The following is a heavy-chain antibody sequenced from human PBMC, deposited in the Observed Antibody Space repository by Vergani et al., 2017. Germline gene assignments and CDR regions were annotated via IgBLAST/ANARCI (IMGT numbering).Heavy chain of an antibody. Sequence: QVQLVQSGAEVKKPGSSVKVSCKASGGTFSSYAISWVRQAPGQGLEWMGGIIPIFGTANYAQKFQGRVTITADESTGTAYMELGSLRSEDTAVYYCARGGLGYCSSTSCPPEYYYYYMDVWGKGTTVTVSS. V-gene: IGHV1-69*01. CDR2: IIPIFGTA. J-gene: IGHJ6*03. CDR3: ARGGLGYCSSTSCPPEYYYYYMDV. D-gene: IGHD2-2*01. CDR1: GGTFSSYA.